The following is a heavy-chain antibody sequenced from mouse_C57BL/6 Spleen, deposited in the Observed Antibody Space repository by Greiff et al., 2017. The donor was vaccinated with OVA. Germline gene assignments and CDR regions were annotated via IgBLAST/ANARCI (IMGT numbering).Heavy chain of an antibody. CDR1: GYSITSGYY. CDR2: ISYDGSN. CDR3: ASPYDYEGYAMDY. J-gene: IGHJ4*01. V-gene: IGHV3-6*01. Sequence: EVKLVESGPGLVKPSQSLSLTCSVTGYSITSGYYWNWIRQFPGNKLEWMGYISYDGSNNYNPSLKNRISITRDTSKNQFFLKLNSVTTEDTATYYCASPYDYEGYAMDYWGQGTSVTVSS. D-gene: IGHD2-4*01.